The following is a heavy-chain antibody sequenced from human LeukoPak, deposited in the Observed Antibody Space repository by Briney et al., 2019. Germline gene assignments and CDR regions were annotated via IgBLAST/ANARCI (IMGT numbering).Heavy chain of an antibody. J-gene: IGHJ6*02. Sequence: GGSLRLSCAASGFTFSSYAMSWVRQAPGKGLEWVAAISGSGDSTYYADSVKGRFTISRDNAENSLYLQMNSLRAEDTAVYYCARGLYSGWPGYGMDVWGQGTTVTVSS. CDR2: ISGSGDST. CDR3: ARGLYSGWPGYGMDV. D-gene: IGHD6-19*01. V-gene: IGHV3-23*01. CDR1: GFTFSSYA.